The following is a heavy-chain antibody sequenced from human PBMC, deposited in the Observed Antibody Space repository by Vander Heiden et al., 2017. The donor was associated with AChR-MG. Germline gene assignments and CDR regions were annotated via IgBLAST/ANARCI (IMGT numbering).Heavy chain of an antibody. V-gene: IGHV3-15*01. CDR3: TTDPSMSLFDY. CDR2: IKSKTDGGTT. J-gene: IGHJ4*02. Sequence: EVQLVESGGGLVKPGGSLSLSCAASGFTFSNAWMSWVRQAPGKGLEWVGRIKSKTDGGTTDYAAPVKGRFTISRDDSKNTLYLQMNSLKTEDTAVYYCTTDPSMSLFDYWGQGTLVTVSS. CDR1: GFTFSNAW.